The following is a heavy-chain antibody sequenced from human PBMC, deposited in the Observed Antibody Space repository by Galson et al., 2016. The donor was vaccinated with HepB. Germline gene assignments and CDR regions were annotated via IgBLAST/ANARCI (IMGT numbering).Heavy chain of an antibody. D-gene: IGHD1-1*01. Sequence: ETLSLTCIVSGGSISHFYWSWIRQPPGKGLEWIGYIYYSGNTNYNPSLKSRVTISVDTSKNQFSLKLSSVAASDTAVYYCARGNERFFAYWGQGALVTVSS. J-gene: IGHJ4*02. CDR1: GGSISHFY. V-gene: IGHV4-59*08. CDR2: IYYSGNT. CDR3: ARGNERFFAY.